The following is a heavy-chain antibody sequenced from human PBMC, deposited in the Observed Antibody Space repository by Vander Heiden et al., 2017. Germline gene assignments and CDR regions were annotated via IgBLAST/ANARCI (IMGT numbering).Heavy chain of an antibody. V-gene: IGHV3-23*01. Sequence: EVQLLESGGGLVPPGGSLTLSWGASGCTFNRYAMSWVRQAPGKGPEWVSEISNSGASTNYADSVKGRFTISRENSKNTVYLQMNSLRADDTAVYSCARDYYGMDVWGQGTTVIVSS. CDR3: ARDYYGMDV. CDR1: GCTFNRYA. J-gene: IGHJ6*02. CDR2: ISNSGAST.